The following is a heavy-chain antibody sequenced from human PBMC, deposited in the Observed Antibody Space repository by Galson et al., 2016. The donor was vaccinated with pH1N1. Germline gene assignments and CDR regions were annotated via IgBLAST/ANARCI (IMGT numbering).Heavy chain of an antibody. CDR1: GYTFTHYA. J-gene: IGHJ6*02. Sequence: SVKVSCKASGYTFTHYAMNWVRQAPGQGLEWMGWINTNTGNPTYAQGFTGRFVFSLDTSVSMAYLQISSLKAEDTAVYYCARSYCSSTSCYGGSYYYYGMGVWGQGTTVTVSS. CDR2: INTNTGNP. D-gene: IGHD2-2*01. CDR3: ARSYCSSTSCYGGSYYYYGMGV. V-gene: IGHV7-4-1*04.